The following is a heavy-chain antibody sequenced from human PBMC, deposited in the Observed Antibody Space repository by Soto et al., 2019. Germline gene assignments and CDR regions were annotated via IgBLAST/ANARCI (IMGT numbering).Heavy chain of an antibody. D-gene: IGHD6-25*01. CDR3: ARQGAALRDYYYGMDV. Sequence: GASVKVSCKASGYSFTGHYMHWVRQAPGQGLEWMGWINPNSGGTKFAQKFQGRVTITADESTSTAYMELSSLRSEDTAVYYCARQGAALRDYYYGMDVWGQGTTVTVSS. V-gene: IGHV1-2*02. J-gene: IGHJ6*02. CDR2: INPNSGGT. CDR1: GYSFTGHY.